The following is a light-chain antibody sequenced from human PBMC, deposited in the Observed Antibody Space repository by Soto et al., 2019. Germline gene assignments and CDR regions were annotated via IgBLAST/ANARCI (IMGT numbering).Light chain of an antibody. Sequence: DIQMSQSPSTLSASVGDRVTITCRASQSVSSWLAWYQQKPGKAPKLLIHDASNLESGVPSRFNGSGSGTEFTLTISSLQPDDFATYYCQQYNSYSFGQGTKVDIK. CDR2: DAS. CDR3: QQYNSYS. CDR1: QSVSSW. V-gene: IGKV1-5*01. J-gene: IGKJ1*01.